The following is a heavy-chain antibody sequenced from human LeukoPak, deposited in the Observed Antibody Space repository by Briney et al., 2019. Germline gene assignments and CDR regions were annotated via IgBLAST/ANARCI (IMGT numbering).Heavy chain of an antibody. CDR3: ASGSGPLDYYYYGMDV. V-gene: IGHV3-9*01. Sequence: GGSLRLSCAASGFTFDDHAMHWVRQAPGKGLEWVSGISWNSGSIGYADSVKGRFTISRDNSKNTLYLQMDSLRAEDTAVYYCASGSGPLDYYYYGMDVWGQGTTVTVSS. D-gene: IGHD3-10*01. CDR2: ISWNSGSI. J-gene: IGHJ6*02. CDR1: GFTFDDHA.